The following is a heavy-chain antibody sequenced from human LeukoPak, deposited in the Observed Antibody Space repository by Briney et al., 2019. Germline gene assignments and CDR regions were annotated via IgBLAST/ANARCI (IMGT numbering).Heavy chain of an antibody. CDR2: ISGRGDDT. Sequence: GGSLRLSCAASGFTFTSYWMTWVRQAPGKGLEWVSGISGRGDDTYYADSVKGRFTISRDNSKNTLYLQMNSLRAEDTAIYYCAKTTHYDIFTGLDYWGQGTLVTVSS. CDR3: AKTTHYDIFTGLDY. CDR1: GFTFTSYW. V-gene: IGHV3-23*01. J-gene: IGHJ4*02. D-gene: IGHD3-9*01.